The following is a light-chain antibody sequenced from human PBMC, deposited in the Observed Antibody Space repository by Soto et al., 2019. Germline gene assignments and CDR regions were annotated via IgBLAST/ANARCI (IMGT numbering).Light chain of an antibody. V-gene: IGLV2-11*01. Sequence: QSALTQPRSVSGSPGQSVTISCTGTSSDVGGYKSVSWYQQHPGKAPKLMIYDVSKRPSGVPDRFSGSKSGNTAFLTISGLQAEDEADYYCCSFAGTSYVFGTGTKVTVL. J-gene: IGLJ1*01. CDR2: DVS. CDR1: SSDVGGYKS. CDR3: CSFAGTSYV.